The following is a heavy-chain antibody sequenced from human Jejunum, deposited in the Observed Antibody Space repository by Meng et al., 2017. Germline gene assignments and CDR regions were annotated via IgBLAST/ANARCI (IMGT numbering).Heavy chain of an antibody. CDR3: AKDIHWGTSDY. V-gene: IGHV3-74*03. CDR1: GFTFTSYW. Sequence: GGSLRLSCAASGFTFTSYWMHWVRQAPGKGLVWVSCINTDGSSTKYADFVEGRFTISRDNTKNTLYLQMNSLGAEDTAVYYCAKDIHWGTSDYWGQGTLVTVSS. CDR2: INTDGSST. D-gene: IGHD7-27*01. J-gene: IGHJ4*02.